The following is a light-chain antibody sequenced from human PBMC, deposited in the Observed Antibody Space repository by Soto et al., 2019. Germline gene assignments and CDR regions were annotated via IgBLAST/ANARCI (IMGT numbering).Light chain of an antibody. V-gene: IGKV1-5*03. Sequence: DIQMPHSPSTLSGSVGDRVTITCRSSHTLSSWLAWYQQKPGKAPKLLIYTASTLNSGVPSRFLGSGSRTEFTLTISSLQPDDFATYYCQQDNSYSEAFGQGNKVALK. CDR3: QQDNSYSEA. CDR1: HTLSSW. CDR2: TAS. J-gene: IGKJ1*01.